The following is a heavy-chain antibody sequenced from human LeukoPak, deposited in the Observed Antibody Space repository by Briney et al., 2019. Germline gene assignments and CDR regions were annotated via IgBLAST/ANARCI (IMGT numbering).Heavy chain of an antibody. CDR1: GYTFTSYA. CDR3: ARDHYFGVVPLFDP. J-gene: IGHJ5*02. Sequence: GASVKVSCKASGYTFTSYAMNWVRQAPGQGLEWMGWINTNTGNPTYAQGFTGRFVFSLDTSVSTAYLQISSLKAEDTAVYYCARDHYFGVVPLFDPWGQGTLVTVSS. D-gene: IGHD3-3*01. V-gene: IGHV7-4-1*02. CDR2: INTNTGNP.